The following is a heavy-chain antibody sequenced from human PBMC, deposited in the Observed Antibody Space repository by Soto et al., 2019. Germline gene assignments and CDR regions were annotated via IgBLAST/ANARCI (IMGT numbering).Heavy chain of an antibody. V-gene: IGHV3-7*05. CDR1: GFTFSNYW. D-gene: IGHD6-19*01. J-gene: IGHJ4*02. CDR2: MKQDGSQT. CDR3: ARGLSHGWYPALDY. Sequence: GGSLRLSCAASGFTFSNYWMGWVRQAPGKGLEWVANMKQDGSQTYYVDSVKGRFTISRDNAKSSLFLLMNSLRAEDTAAYYCARGLSHGWYPALDYWGQGILVTVSS.